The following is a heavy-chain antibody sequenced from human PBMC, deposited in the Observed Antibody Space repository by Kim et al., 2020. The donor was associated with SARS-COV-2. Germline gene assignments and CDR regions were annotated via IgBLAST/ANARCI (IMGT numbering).Heavy chain of an antibody. D-gene: IGHD6-13*01. CDR3: AKDIGYSSSWYATANYYYYGMDV. CDR2: ISGDGGST. Sequence: GGSLRLSCAASGFTFDDYAMHWVRQAPGKGLEWVSLISGDGGSTYYADSVKGRFTISRDNSKNSLYLQMNSLRTEDTALYYCAKDIGYSSSWYATANYYYYGMDVWGQGTTVPVSS. CDR1: GFTFDDYA. V-gene: IGHV3-43*02. J-gene: IGHJ6*02.